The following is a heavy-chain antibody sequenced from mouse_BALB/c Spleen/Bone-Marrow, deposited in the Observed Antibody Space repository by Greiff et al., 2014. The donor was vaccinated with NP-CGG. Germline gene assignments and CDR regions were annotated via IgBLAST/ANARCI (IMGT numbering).Heavy chain of an antibody. D-gene: IGHD2-1*01. CDR2: IYPGDGDT. CDR1: GYAFSSYG. V-gene: IGHV1-80*01. J-gene: IGHJ2*01. Sequence: VQLQQSGAELVRPGSSVKISCKASGYAFSSYGMNWVKQRPGQGLEWIGQIYPGDGDTNYSGKFKGKATLTADESSSTAYMQLSSLTSEDSAVYFCAFGNYDFDYRGQGTTLTVSS. CDR3: AFGNYDFDY.